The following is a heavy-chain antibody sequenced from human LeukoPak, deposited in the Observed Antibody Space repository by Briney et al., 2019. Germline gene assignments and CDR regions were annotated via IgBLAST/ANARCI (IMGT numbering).Heavy chain of an antibody. D-gene: IGHD6-13*01. J-gene: IGHJ4*02. CDR3: ARRSSSWFPFDY. CDR2: IYHSGST. V-gene: IGHV4-38-2*01. Sequence: KPLETPSPTCAVSGYSLSSGFYWGWIRQPPGKGLGWIGSIYHSGSTYYNPSLKSRVTISVDTSKNQFSLKLSSVTAADTAVYYCARRSSSWFPFDYWGQGTLVTVSS. CDR1: GYSLSSGFY.